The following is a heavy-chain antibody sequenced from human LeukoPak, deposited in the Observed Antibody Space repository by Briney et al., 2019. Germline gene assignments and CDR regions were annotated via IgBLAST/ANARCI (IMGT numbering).Heavy chain of an antibody. CDR2: IYYSGST. D-gene: IGHD1-1*01. J-gene: IGHJ4*02. CDR1: GGSISSYY. V-gene: IGHV4-59*01. Sequence: PSETLSLTCTVSGGSISSYYWSWLRQPPGKGLEWIGYIYYSGSTNYNPSLKSRVTISVDTSKNQFSLKLSSVTAADTAVYYCARWPENSYNWDPIPGFDYWGQGTLVTVSS. CDR3: ARWPENSYNWDPIPGFDY.